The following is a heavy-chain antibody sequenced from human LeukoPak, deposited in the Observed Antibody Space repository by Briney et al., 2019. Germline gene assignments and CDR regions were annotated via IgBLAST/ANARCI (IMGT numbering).Heavy chain of an antibody. CDR3: ARGTDYGDYGGTWFYYYYMDV. CDR2: IIPILGIA. CDR1: GGTFSSYA. Sequence: SVKVSCKASGGTFSSYAISWVRQAPGQGLEWMGRIIPILGIANYAQKFQGRVTITADKSTSTAYMELSRLRSDDTAVYYCARGTDYGDYGGTWFYYYYMDVWGEGTTVTVSS. J-gene: IGHJ6*03. D-gene: IGHD4-17*01. V-gene: IGHV1-69*04.